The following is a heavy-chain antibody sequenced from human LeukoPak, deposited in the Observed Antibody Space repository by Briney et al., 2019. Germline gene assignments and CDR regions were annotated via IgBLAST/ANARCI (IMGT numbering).Heavy chain of an antibody. V-gene: IGHV4-4*07. CDR2: IHTSGST. D-gene: IGHD6-19*01. CDR1: GGSINNYH. J-gene: IGHJ4*02. Sequence: SETLSLTCTVSGGSINNYHWSWIRQPAGKGLEWIGQIHTSGSTNYNPPLKSRVTMSIDTPENQLSLTIRSVTAADTAVYYCARRDICSGWSFDYWGQGTLVTVSS. CDR3: ARRDICSGWSFDY.